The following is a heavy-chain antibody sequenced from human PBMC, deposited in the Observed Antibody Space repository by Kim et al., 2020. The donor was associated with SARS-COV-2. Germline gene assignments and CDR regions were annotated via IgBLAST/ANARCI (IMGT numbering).Heavy chain of an antibody. Sequence: SETLSLTCAVYGGSFSGYYWSWIRQPPGKGLEWIGEINHSGSTNYNPSLKSRVTISVDTSKNQFSLKLSSVTAADTAVYYCARLISPSSSWEGDYWGQGTLVTVSS. J-gene: IGHJ4*02. D-gene: IGHD6-13*01. V-gene: IGHV4-34*01. CDR1: GGSFSGYY. CDR3: ARLISPSSSWEGDY. CDR2: INHSGST.